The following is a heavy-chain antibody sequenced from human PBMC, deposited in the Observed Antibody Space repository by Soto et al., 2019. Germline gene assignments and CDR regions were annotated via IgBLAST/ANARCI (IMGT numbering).Heavy chain of an antibody. CDR2: INPNSGGT. Sequence: VASVKVSCKASGYTLTGYYMHWVRQAPGQGLEWMGWINPNSGGTNYAQKFQGRVTMTRDTSISTAYMELSRLRSDDTAVYYCARAQYYDFWSGIDYWGQGTLVTVSS. CDR1: GYTLTGYY. D-gene: IGHD3-3*01. J-gene: IGHJ4*02. V-gene: IGHV1-2*02. CDR3: ARAQYYDFWSGIDY.